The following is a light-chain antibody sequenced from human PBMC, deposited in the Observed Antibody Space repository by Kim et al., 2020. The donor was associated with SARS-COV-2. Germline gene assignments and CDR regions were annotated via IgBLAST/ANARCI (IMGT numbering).Light chain of an antibody. Sequence: SLSPGERAPLSCRARQSVSSYLAWYQQKPGQAPRLLIYDASNRATGIPARFSGSGSGTDFTLTISSLEPEDFAVYYCQQRSNWPGTFGQGTKLEI. V-gene: IGKV3-11*01. CDR2: DAS. CDR3: QQRSNWPGT. CDR1: QSVSSY. J-gene: IGKJ2*01.